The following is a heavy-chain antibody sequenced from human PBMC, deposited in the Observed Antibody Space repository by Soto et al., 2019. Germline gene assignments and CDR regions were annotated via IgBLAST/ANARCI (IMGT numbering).Heavy chain of an antibody. Sequence: PRGSLGLACPASGFTFSIYSMNWVRQAPGKGLDWVSLIMSSSIYIYYADSVKGRFTISRDNATNSLYLQMNSLRAEDTAVYYCARKGTRGGHDYGEDYSYYYGMDVWGQGTTVTVSS. CDR1: GFTFSIYS. J-gene: IGHJ6*01. V-gene: IGHV3-21*01. CDR3: ARKGTRGGHDYGEDYSYYYGMDV. CDR2: IMSSSIYI. D-gene: IGHD5-12*01.